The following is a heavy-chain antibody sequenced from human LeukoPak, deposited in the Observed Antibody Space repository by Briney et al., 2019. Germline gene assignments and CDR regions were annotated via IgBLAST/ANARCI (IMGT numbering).Heavy chain of an antibody. Sequence: GASVKVSCKASGFTFTSSVVQWVRQARGQRLEWIGWIVVGSGNTNYAQKFQERVTITRDMSTSTAYMELSSLRSEDTAVYYCAADPGAVAALEDYYGMDVWGQGTTVTVSS. D-gene: IGHD6-19*01. CDR3: AADPGAVAALEDYYGMDV. CDR1: GFTFTSSV. CDR2: IVVGSGNT. V-gene: IGHV1-58*01. J-gene: IGHJ6*02.